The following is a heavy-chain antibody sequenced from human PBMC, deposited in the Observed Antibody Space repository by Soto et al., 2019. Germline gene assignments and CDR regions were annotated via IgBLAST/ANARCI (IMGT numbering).Heavy chain of an antibody. D-gene: IGHD5-12*01. J-gene: IGHJ4*02. CDR2: INEDGSGN. Sequence: GGSLRLSXXASXXXXXXXXXXXXXQAPGXGLEWVXNINEDGSGNNHVDSVKGRFTISRDNAKNSLYLQMNNLRVEDSALYYCAGVTTSGYSGYALDYWGQGTLVTVSS. CDR1: XXXXXXXX. CDR3: AGVTTSGYSGYALDY. V-gene: IGHV3-7*01.